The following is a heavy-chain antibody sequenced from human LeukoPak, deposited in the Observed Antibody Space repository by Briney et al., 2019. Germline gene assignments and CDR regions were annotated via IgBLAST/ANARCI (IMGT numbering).Heavy chain of an antibody. CDR3: ARLATVTTFSAVVY. V-gene: IGHV3-53*01. Sequence: PGGSLRLSCTASGFSVSSNYMSWVRQAPGRGLEWVSVIYSDGSTNYADSVKGRLTISRDNTKNTVYLQMNSLRAEDTAVHYCARLATVTTFSAVVYWGQGTLVTVSS. CDR1: GFSVSSNY. J-gene: IGHJ4*02. D-gene: IGHD4-17*01. CDR2: IYSDGST.